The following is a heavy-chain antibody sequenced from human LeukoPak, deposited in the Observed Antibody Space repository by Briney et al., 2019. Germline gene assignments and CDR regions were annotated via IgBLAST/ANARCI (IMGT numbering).Heavy chain of an antibody. CDR3: ARSLGTYWGKDFLNWFDP. J-gene: IGHJ5*02. CDR1: GYTFTSYA. Sequence: GASVKVSCKASGYTFTSYAMHWVRQAPGQRLEWMGWINAGNGNTKYSQKFQGRVTITRNTSLSTAYMELTSLKSEDTAVYYCARSLGTYWGKDFLNWFDPWGQGTLVTVSS. V-gene: IGHV1-3*01. D-gene: IGHD3-16*01. CDR2: INAGNGNT.